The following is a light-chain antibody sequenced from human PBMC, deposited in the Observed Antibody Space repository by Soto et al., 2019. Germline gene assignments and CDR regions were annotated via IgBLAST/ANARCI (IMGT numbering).Light chain of an antibody. Sequence: DIVMTQSPDSLAVSLGERATINCKSSQSVLYSSNNKNYLAWYQQKPGQPPKLLIYWASTRKSGVPDRFSGSGSGTDFTLTISSLQAEDVAVYYCQQYYSTLLLTFGGGTKVEIK. J-gene: IGKJ4*01. CDR1: QSVLYSSNNKNY. CDR2: WAS. V-gene: IGKV4-1*01. CDR3: QQYYSTLLLT.